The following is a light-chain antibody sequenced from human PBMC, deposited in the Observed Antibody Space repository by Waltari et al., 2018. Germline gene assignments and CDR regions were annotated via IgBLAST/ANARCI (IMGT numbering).Light chain of an antibody. V-gene: IGLV2-14*01. J-gene: IGLJ1*01. CDR2: EVS. Sequence: QSALTQPASVSGSPGQSITISCSGTDSDVGAYDFVSWYQQHPGKAPHLIIYEVSNRPSGISNRFAPSKSGNTASLTISELQAEDEADYYCSSYTTSSAPGVFGTGTRVTVL. CDR1: DSDVGAYDF. CDR3: SSYTTSSAPGV.